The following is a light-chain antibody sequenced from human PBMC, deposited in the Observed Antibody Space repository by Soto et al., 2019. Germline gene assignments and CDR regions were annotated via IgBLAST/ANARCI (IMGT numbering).Light chain of an antibody. CDR1: HSVNNS. V-gene: IGKV3-20*01. J-gene: IGKJ3*01. CDR2: GAS. CDR3: QQYGTSARG. Sequence: EVVLTQSPGTLSLSPGDRATLSCRASHSVNNSLAWDQQKPGQPPRLVLYGASSRATGIPDRFSGSGSGTDFPLVVSRLEPEDFAVFYCQQYGTSARGFGAGTKLEIK.